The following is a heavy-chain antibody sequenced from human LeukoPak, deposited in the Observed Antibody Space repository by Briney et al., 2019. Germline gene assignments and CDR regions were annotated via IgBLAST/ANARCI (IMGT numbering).Heavy chain of an antibody. D-gene: IGHD1-14*01. CDR1: GGSISSGSYY. CDR3: ARRADPGPGDAFDI. CDR2: IYTSGST. Sequence: SQTLSLTCTVSGGSISSGSYYWSWIRQPAGKGLEWIGRIYTSGSTNYNPSHKSRVTISVDTSKNQFSLKLSSVTAADTAVYYCARRADPGPGDAFDIWGQGTMVTVSS. V-gene: IGHV4-61*02. J-gene: IGHJ3*02.